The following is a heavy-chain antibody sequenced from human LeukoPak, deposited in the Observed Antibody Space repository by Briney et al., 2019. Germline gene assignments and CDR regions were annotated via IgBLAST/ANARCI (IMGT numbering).Heavy chain of an antibody. V-gene: IGHV3-23*01. J-gene: IGHJ4*02. CDR2: ISGSGEST. D-gene: IGHD1-7*01. CDR3: ANGMRNLSDY. Sequence: GGSLRLSCVGSGFSFSSYGMTWVRQAPGKGLEWVSAISGSGESTYYADSVKGRFTISRDNSKNTLFLQMNSLRAEDTAVYYCANGMRNLSDYWGQGTLVTVSS. CDR1: GFSFSSYG.